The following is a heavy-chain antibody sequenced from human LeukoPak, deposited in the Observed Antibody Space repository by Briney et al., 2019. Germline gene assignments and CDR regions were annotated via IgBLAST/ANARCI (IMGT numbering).Heavy chain of an antibody. CDR3: VRGNQPDTTWDSHRLVAFDM. J-gene: IGHJ3*02. V-gene: IGHV3-21*01. CDR2: ISSTRGYI. D-gene: IGHD2-2*01. Sequence: GGSLRLSCAASGYTFRDYTVSWVRQAPGKGLEWVSPISSTRGYIYYADSVKGRFTISRDNAQSSLYLQMNSLRAEDTALYYCVRGNQPDTTWDSHRLVAFDMWGEGTSVILSS. CDR1: GYTFRDYT.